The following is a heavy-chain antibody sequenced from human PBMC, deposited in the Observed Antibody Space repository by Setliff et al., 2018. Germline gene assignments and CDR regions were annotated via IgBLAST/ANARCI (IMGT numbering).Heavy chain of an antibody. J-gene: IGHJ4*02. CDR2: IYYTGSP. CDR1: GGSISGYY. V-gene: IGHV4-59*01. Sequence: SETLSLTCTVSGGSISGYYWSWIRQPPGKGLEWIGNIYYTGSPSYSPSLRSRGTISVDTSKNKFSLSLSSVTAADTAVYYCARGGYNGCAVFDDWGQGALVTVSS. D-gene: IGHD5-12*01. CDR3: ARGGYNGCAVFDD.